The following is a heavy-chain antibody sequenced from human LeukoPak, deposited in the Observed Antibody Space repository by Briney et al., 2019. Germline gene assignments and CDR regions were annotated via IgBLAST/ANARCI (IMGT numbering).Heavy chain of an antibody. V-gene: IGHV4-59*12. D-gene: IGHD2-15*01. CDR3: ARKVYSPKGYCSGGSCYPFDY. Sequence: SETLSLTCTVSGGSISSYYWSWIRQPPGKGLEWIGYIYYSGSTNYNPSLKSRVTISVDTSKNQFSLKLSSVTAADTAVYYCARKVYSPKGYCSGGSCYPFDYWGQGTLVTVSS. CDR2: IYYSGST. J-gene: IGHJ4*02. CDR1: GGSISSYY.